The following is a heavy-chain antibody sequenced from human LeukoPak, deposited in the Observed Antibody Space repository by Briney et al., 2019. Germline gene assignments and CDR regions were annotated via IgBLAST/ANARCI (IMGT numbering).Heavy chain of an antibody. J-gene: IGHJ4*02. CDR2: ISSSGSTI. V-gene: IGHV3-11*04. Sequence: GGSLRLSCAASGFTFSDYYMSWIRQAPGKGLEWVSYISSSGSTIYYADSVKGRFTISRDNAKNTLYLQMNSLRAEDTAVYYYVRDWGYDSSGYWQKYFDTWGQGTLVTVSS. CDR3: VRDWGYDSSGYWQKYFDT. D-gene: IGHD3-22*01. CDR1: GFTFSDYY.